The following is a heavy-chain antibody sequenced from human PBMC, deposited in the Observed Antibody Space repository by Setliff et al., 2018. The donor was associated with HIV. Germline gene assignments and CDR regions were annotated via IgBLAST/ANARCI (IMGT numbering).Heavy chain of an antibody. CDR1: GGSISNYY. Sequence: SETLSLTCTVSGGSISNYYWSWIRQPPGKGLEWIGYIDYSGRTKCNPSLKSRVTISVDTSKNQFSLNLTSVTAADTAMYYCTAFLVSPVTTQDYWGQGTPVTVSS. V-gene: IGHV4-59*08. CDR2: IDYSGRT. D-gene: IGHD4-17*01. J-gene: IGHJ4*02. CDR3: TAFLVSPVTTQDY.